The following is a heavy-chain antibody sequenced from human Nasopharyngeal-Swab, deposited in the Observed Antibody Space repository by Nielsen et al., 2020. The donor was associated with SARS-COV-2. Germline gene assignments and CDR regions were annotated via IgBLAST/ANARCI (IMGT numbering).Heavy chain of an antibody. D-gene: IGHD4-17*01. J-gene: IGHJ4*02. CDR1: GFTFSSYG. CDR2: ISYDGSNK. V-gene: IGHV3-30*03. Sequence: GGSLRLSCAASGFTFSSYGMHWVRQAPGKGLEWVAVISYDGSNKYYADSVKGRFTISRDNSKNTLYLQMNSLRAEDTAVYYCAREGYGDYVSSGTYFDYWGQGTLVTVSS. CDR3: AREGYGDYVSSGTYFDY.